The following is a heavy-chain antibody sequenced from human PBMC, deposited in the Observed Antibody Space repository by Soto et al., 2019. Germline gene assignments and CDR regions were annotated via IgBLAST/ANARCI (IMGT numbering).Heavy chain of an antibody. J-gene: IGHJ4*02. D-gene: IGHD1-26*01. CDR2: ISGSGGGT. CDR3: AKDPIGGGSGSPLYYFDY. CDR1: GFTFSSYA. Sequence: EVQLLESGGGLVQPGGSLRLSCAASGFTFSSYAMSWVRQAPGKGREWVSAISGSGGGTYYADSVKGRFTISRDNSKNTLYLQMNSLSAKDVAVYYCAKDPIGGGSGSPLYYFDYWGQGTLVTVSS. V-gene: IGHV3-23*01.